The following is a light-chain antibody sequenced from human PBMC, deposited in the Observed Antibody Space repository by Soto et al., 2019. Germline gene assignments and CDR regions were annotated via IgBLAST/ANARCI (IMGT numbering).Light chain of an antibody. J-gene: IGKJ4*01. V-gene: IGKV2-28*01. CDR2: LGS. Sequence: DIVMTQSPLSLPVTPGEPASISCRSSQSLLHSNGYNYLNWYLQKAGQSPQLLIYLGSNRASGVPDRFRGSGSGTDFTLKISRVEAEDVGLYYCMQCLQTPLTFGGGTKVEVK. CDR3: MQCLQTPLT. CDR1: QSLLHSNGYNY.